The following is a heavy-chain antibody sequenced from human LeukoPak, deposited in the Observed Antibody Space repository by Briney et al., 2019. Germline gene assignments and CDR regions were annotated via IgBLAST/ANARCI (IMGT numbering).Heavy chain of an antibody. Sequence: SGTLSLTCAVNAGSFTGYYWSWIRQPPGKGLEWIGEIDHTGSISYNPSLSSRVTISVDTFNNQFSRNLRSVTAADRAIYYCARGGYGPGSHYRYWGQGTLVTVSS. CDR2: IDHTGSI. CDR3: ARGGYGPGSHYRY. D-gene: IGHD3-10*01. V-gene: IGHV4-34*01. CDR1: AGSFTGYY. J-gene: IGHJ4*02.